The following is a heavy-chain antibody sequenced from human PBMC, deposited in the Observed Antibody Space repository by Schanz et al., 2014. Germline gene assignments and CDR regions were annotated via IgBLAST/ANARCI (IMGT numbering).Heavy chain of an antibody. Sequence: QVQLVESGGGLVKPGGSLRLSCAASGFIFNDYYMNWIRQAPGKGLEWLSYISRDGTTSYYADSVKGRFTISRDNAKNSLYLEMTRLRGEDTAVYYGARENLNWEAFDIWGQGTVVTVSS. V-gene: IGHV3-11*01. J-gene: IGHJ3*02. CDR3: ARENLNWEAFDI. CDR2: ISRDGTTS. D-gene: IGHD7-27*01. CDR1: GFIFNDYY.